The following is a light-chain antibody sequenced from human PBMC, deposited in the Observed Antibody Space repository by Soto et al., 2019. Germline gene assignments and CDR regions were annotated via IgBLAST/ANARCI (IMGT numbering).Light chain of an antibody. CDR2: DAS. CDR3: QHLRSYPST. V-gene: IGKV1-5*01. CDR1: QSISSW. Sequence: DIQMTQSPSTLSASVGDRVTITCRASQSISSWLAWYQQKPGKAPKLLIYDASSLESGVPSRFSGCGSGTDFALTITSLQAEDFATYYCQHLRSYPSTFGGGTKVDIK. J-gene: IGKJ4*01.